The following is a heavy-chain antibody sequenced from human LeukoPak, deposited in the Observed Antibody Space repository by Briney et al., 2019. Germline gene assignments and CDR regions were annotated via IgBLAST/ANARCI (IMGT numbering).Heavy chain of an antibody. CDR3: ARGPHRGWYRGAYYYYGMDV. J-gene: IGHJ6*04. CDR1: GGTFSSYA. D-gene: IGHD6-19*01. CDR2: IIPIFGTA. Sequence: VASVKVSCKASGGTFSSYAISWVRQAPGQGLEWMGGIIPIFGTANYAQKFQGRVTITADKSTSTAYMELSSLRSEDTAVYYCARGPHRGWYRGAYYYYGMDVWGKGTTVTVSS. V-gene: IGHV1-69*06.